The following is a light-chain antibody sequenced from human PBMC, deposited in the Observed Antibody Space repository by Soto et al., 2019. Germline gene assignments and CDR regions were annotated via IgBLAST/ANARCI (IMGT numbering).Light chain of an antibody. J-gene: IGLJ2*01. CDR1: SSDLGTYKY. CDR2: EVS. Sequence: QSALTQPASVSGSPGQSITISCTGTSSDLGTYKYVSWYQQHPGKAPKLMIYEVSNRPSGVSNRFSGSKSGDTASLTISGLQAEDEADYYCSSYTDSSTLVVFGGGTPMTVL. CDR3: SSYTDSSTLVV. V-gene: IGLV2-14*01.